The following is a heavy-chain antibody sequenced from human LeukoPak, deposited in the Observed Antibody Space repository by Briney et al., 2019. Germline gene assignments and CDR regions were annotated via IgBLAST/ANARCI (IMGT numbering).Heavy chain of an antibody. CDR3: AKDSTPDSYDSSGYFDY. J-gene: IGHJ4*02. D-gene: IGHD3-22*01. CDR1: GFTFSSYG. V-gene: IGHV3-30*02. Sequence: PGGSLRLSCAASGFTFSSYGMHWVRQAPGKGLEWVAFIRYDGSNKYYADSVKGRFTISRDNSKNTLYLQMNSLRAEDTAVYYCAKDSTPDSYDSSGYFDYWGQGTLVTVSS. CDR2: IRYDGSNK.